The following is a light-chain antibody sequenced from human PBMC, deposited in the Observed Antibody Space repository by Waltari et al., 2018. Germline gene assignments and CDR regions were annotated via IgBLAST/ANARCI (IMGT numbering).Light chain of an antibody. CDR1: KLPHNN. J-gene: IGLJ2*01. CDR3: QALDRRTVEVV. V-gene: IGLV3-1*01. Sequence: SYALTQPPSVSVSPGQTASIPCSGDKLPHNNVCLYQQKPGQSPWVVIYKNNKRPSGIPERFSAYNSGSTATLTMSGVQSTDEADYYCQALDRRTVEVVFGGGTRLAVL. CDR2: KNN.